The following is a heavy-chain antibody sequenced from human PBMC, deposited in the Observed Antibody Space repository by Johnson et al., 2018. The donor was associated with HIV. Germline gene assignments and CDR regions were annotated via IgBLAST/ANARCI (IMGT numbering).Heavy chain of an antibody. J-gene: IGHJ3*02. CDR1: GLTVSYNY. Sequence: VHLVESGGGLVQPGGSLRLSCAASGLTVSYNYMNWVRQAPGKGLEWVSIIYSDSDTYYADSVKGRFTISRDNSKNTLYLQMNSLRAEDTAVYYCAREQLVLGSFRSDAFDIWGQGTMVTVSS. CDR2: IYSDSDT. V-gene: IGHV3-66*01. CDR3: AREQLVLGSFRSDAFDI. D-gene: IGHD6-13*01.